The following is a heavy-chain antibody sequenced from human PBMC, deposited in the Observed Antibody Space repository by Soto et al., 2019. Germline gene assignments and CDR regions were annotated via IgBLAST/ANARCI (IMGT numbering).Heavy chain of an antibody. Sequence: SVKVSCKASGGTFSSYAISWVRQAPGQGLEWMGGIIPIFGTANYAQKFQGRVTITADESTSTAYMELSSLRSEDTAVYYCAREPVGATASFDYWGQGTLVTVSS. D-gene: IGHD1-26*01. CDR3: AREPVGATASFDY. CDR1: GGTFSSYA. CDR2: IIPIFGTA. J-gene: IGHJ4*02. V-gene: IGHV1-69*13.